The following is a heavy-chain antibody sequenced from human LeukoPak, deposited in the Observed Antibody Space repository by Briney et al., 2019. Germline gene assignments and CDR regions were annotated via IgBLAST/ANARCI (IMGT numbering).Heavy chain of an antibody. CDR2: ISYDGSNK. CDR1: GFTFSSYG. CDR3: ARDLNYYDSSGYYLDVFDI. V-gene: IGHV3-30*03. Sequence: GGSLRLSCAASGFTFSSYGMHWVRQAPGKGLEWVAIISYDGSNKYYADSVKGRFTISRDNAKNSLYLQMSSLRAEDTAVYYCARDLNYYDSSGYYLDVFDIWGQGTMVTVSS. J-gene: IGHJ3*02. D-gene: IGHD3-22*01.